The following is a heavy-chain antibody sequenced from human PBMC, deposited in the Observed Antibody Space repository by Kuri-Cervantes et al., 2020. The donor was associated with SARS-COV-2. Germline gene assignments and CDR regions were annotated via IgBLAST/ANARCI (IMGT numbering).Heavy chain of an antibody. V-gene: IGHV3-21*01. Sequence: GGSLRLSCAASGFTVSSNYMSWVRQAPGKGLEWVSSISSSSTYIYYADSVKGRFTISRDNAKNSLYLQMNSLRAEDMAVYYCARDTITYDSSSYAFDIWGQGTMVTVSS. CDR1: GFTVSSNY. D-gene: IGHD3-22*01. J-gene: IGHJ3*02. CDR3: ARDTITYDSSSYAFDI. CDR2: ISSSSTYI.